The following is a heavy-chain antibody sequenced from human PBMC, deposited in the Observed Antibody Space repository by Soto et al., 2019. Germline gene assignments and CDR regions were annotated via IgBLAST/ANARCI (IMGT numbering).Heavy chain of an antibody. V-gene: IGHV1-69*06. J-gene: IGHJ6*02. Sequence: QVQLVQSGAEVKKPGSSVKVSCKASGGTFSSYTISWVRQAPGQGLEWMGGIIPIFGTANYAQKFQGRVTITADKSTSTAYMGLSSLRSEDTAVYYCARDEDSSSSRCYYYYGMDVWGQGTTVTVSS. CDR3: ARDEDSSSSRCYYYYGMDV. CDR1: GGTFSSYT. D-gene: IGHD6-6*01. CDR2: IIPIFGTA.